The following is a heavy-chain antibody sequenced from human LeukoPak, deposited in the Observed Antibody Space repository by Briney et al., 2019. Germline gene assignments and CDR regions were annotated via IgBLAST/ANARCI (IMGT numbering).Heavy chain of an antibody. D-gene: IGHD2-2*02. J-gene: IGHJ6*03. CDR3: ARDPRVVVPAAIRYYYYYYMDV. CDR1: GGSISSSSYY. Sequence: SQTLSLTCTVSGGSISSSSYYWSWIRQPAGKGLEWIGRIYTSGSTNYNPSLKSRVTMSVDTSKNQFSLKLSSVTAADTAVYYCARDPRVVVPAAIRYYYYYYMDVWGKGTTVTVSS. CDR2: IYTSGST. V-gene: IGHV4-61*02.